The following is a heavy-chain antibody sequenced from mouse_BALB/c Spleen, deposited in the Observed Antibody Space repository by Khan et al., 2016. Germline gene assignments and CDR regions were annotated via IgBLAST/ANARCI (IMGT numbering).Heavy chain of an antibody. V-gene: IGHV3-2*02. CDR2: ISYSGST. D-gene: IGHD2-1*01. J-gene: IGHJ3*01. CDR1: GYSITSDYA. CDR3: AGNEAAWFAY. Sequence: EVQLQESGPGLVKPSQSLSLTCTVTGYSITSDYAWNWIRQFPGNKLEWMGYISYSGSTSYNPSLKSRISITRDTSKNQFFLQLNSVTTEDTATYGCAGNEAAWFAYWGQGTLVTVSA.